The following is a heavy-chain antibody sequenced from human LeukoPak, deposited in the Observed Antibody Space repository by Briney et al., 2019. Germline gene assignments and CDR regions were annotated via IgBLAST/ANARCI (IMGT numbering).Heavy chain of an antibody. J-gene: IGHJ4*02. CDR1: GFTFSNYG. Sequence: GGSLRLSCAASGFTFSNYGMNWVRQAPGKGLEWASAISGSGGSTYYADSVKGRFTISRDNSKNTLYLQMNSLRAEDTAVYYCAKGGGERITIFGVVMGPLDYWGQGTLVTVSS. CDR2: ISGSGGST. V-gene: IGHV3-23*01. CDR3: AKGGGERITIFGVVMGPLDY. D-gene: IGHD3-3*01.